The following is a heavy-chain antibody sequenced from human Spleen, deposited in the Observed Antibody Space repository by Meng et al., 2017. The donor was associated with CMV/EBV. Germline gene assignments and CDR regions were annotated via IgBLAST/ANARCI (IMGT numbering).Heavy chain of an antibody. J-gene: IGHJ5*02. V-gene: IGHV4-31*03. CDR3: ARDLNWFDP. CDR2: IYYSGST. Sequence: LTCTVSGDSISTGGFSWNWIRQHAEKGLEWIGYIYYSGSTYYNPSLKSRVTISVDTSKNQFSLKLSSVTAADTAVYYCARDLNWFDPWGQGTLVTVSS. CDR1: GDSISTGGFS.